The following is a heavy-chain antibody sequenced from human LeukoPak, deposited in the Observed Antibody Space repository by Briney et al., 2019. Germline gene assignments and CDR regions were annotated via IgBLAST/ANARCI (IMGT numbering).Heavy chain of an antibody. CDR3: ARTYCSGGSCHFDY. CDR1: GGSIRSYY. CDR2: IFYSGST. D-gene: IGHD2-15*01. V-gene: IGHV4-59*08. Sequence: SETLSLTCTVSGGSIRSYYWSWIRQPPGKGLEWVGDIFYSGSTDSNPSLKNRPTISVDTSKNQFSLKLSSVTAADTAVYYCARTYCSGGSCHFDYWGQGTLVTVSS. J-gene: IGHJ4*02.